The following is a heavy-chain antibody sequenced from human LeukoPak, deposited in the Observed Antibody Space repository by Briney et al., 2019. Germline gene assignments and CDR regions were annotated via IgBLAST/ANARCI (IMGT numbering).Heavy chain of an antibody. V-gene: IGHV3-7*01. J-gene: IGHJ4*02. D-gene: IGHD2-8*01. Sequence: PGGALRLSCAASGFTFSSDGMSWGRQAPGKGLEWVANIKQDGSEKYYVDSVKGRFTISRDNAKNSLYLQMNSLRAEDTAVYYCARVGGGGYCTHGVCYGDYFDYWGQGTLVTVSS. CDR1: GFTFSSDG. CDR3: ARVGGGGYCTHGVCYGDYFDY. CDR2: IKQDGSEK.